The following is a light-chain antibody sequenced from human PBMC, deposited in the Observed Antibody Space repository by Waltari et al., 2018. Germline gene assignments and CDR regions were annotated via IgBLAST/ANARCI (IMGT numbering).Light chain of an antibody. CDR2: EGS. CDR3: CSYAGTSNWV. V-gene: IGLV2-23*01. J-gene: IGLJ3*02. Sequence: QSALTQPASVSGSPGQTLNISCPGTKYDIGSFDLVSWYQHHPGKAPKLMIFEGSKRPSGVSNRFSGSKSGNTASLTISGLQAEDEANYFCCSYAGTSNWVFGGGTKLTVL. CDR1: KYDIGSFDL.